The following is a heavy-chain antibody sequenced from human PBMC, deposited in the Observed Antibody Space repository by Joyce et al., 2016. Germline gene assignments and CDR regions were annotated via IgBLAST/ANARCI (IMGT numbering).Heavy chain of an antibody. CDR2: SGPMSATT. J-gene: IGHJ4*02. CDR1: GDIFNAYG. D-gene: IGHD3-3*01. Sequence: QVQLEQSGAEVKKPGSSVKVSCKTSGDIFNAYGINWVRQAPGQGLEWLGGSGPMSATTDYAQKFRGRLTISAHEPTSTVYMELSSLRSDDTGTYYCARGRGDDCWSGYYGSIDYWGQGTLVSVSS. V-gene: IGHV1-69*01. CDR3: ARGRGDDCWSGYYGSIDY.